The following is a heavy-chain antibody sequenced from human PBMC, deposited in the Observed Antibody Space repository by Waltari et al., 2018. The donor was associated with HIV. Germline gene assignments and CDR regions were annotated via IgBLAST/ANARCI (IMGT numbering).Heavy chain of an antibody. CDR3: ARLGDDLLTGDRDY. J-gene: IGHJ4*02. D-gene: IGHD3-9*01. CDR1: GYTFVVYD. V-gene: IGHV1-8*01. CDR2: RNPNNGNT. Sequence: QVQLVQSGAEVKKPGASVRVSCKASGYTFVVYDINWVRQATGQGLEWMGWRNPNNGNTDYAQKFQGRVTITRNTSINTAYMELSSLTSEDTAIYYCARLGDDLLTGDRDYWGQGTLVTVSS.